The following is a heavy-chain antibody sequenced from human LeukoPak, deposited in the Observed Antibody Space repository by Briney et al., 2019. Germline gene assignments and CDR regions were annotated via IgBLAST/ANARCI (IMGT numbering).Heavy chain of an antibody. V-gene: IGHV4-59*08. CDR2: IYYSGST. CDR1: SGSISSYS. Sequence: PSETLSLTCTVSSGSISSYSWSWIRQPPGKGLEWIGYIYYSGSTSYNPSLKSRVIMSVDMSKNQFSLKLSSVTAADTAVYYCARHGTLPYYYDSSGYPFLDYWGQGTLVTVSS. J-gene: IGHJ4*02. D-gene: IGHD3-22*01. CDR3: ARHGTLPYYYDSSGYPFLDY.